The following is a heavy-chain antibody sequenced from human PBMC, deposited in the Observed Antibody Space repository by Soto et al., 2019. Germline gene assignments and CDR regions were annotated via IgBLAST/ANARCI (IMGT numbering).Heavy chain of an antibody. CDR3: ARQAYYGSGTYYSDY. V-gene: IGHV5-51*01. CDR1: GYNFISFW. J-gene: IGHJ4*02. D-gene: IGHD3-10*01. Sequence: ESLKISCETSGYNFISFWIAWVRQMPGKGLEWMGLIYPGDSDTTYSPAFQGQVTISVDRSTKTAYLQWSSLKASDTAMYYCARQAYYGSGTYYSDYWGQGTLVTVSS. CDR2: IYPGDSDT.